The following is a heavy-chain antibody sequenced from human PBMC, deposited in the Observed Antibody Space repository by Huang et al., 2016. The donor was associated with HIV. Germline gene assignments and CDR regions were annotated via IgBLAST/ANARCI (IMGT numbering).Heavy chain of an antibody. CDR2: IKQSGRT. CDR1: GDSLSGFF. CDR3: ARGRGTSWSFFDT. V-gene: IGHV4-34*01. D-gene: IGHD2-2*01. Sequence: QVRLDQWGAGLLKPSETLTLTCAVYGDSLSGFFWSWIRQSPGRGLEWIGEIKQSGRTNYNPSLKSRVTIAIDTSKKQFSLKWKSVTADDTSTYYCARGRGTSWSFFDTWGQGSFVTVSS. J-gene: IGHJ5*02.